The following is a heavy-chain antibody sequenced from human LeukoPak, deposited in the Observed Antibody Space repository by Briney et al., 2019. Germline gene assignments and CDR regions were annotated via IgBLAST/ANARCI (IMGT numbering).Heavy chain of an antibody. CDR2: IYSGGDT. CDR3: ARDQPLEH. V-gene: IGHV3-66*02. CDR1: GFTVSTNY. Sequence: GGSLRLSCAASGFTVSTNYMSRVRQAPGKGLEWVSVIYSGGDTYYADSVKGRFIISRDNSKNTLYLRMNSLRTEDTAVYYCARDQPLEHWGQGTMVTVSS. J-gene: IGHJ3*01. D-gene: IGHD3-3*01.